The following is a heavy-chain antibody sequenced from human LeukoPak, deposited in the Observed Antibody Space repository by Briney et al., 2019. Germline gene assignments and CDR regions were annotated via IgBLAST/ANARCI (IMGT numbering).Heavy chain of an antibody. D-gene: IGHD1-7*01. CDR3: AKRRGLELTYYYYMDV. Sequence: GASVKVSCKVSGYSLIELSIHWVRQAPGKGLEWMGGFDAEDGEIIFAEKFRGRVIMTEDTSIDTAYMELSSLRSEDMAVYYCAKRRGLELTYYYYMDVWGKETTVTVSS. V-gene: IGHV1-24*01. J-gene: IGHJ6*03. CDR1: GYSLIELS. CDR2: FDAEDGEI.